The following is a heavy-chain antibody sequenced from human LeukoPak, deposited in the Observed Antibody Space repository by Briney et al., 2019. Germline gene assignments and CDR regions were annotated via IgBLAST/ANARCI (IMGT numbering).Heavy chain of an antibody. D-gene: IGHD1/OR15-1a*01. CDR2: IPFDESNK. Sequence: GGSLRLSCAGSGFTFSDFYMSWVRQAPGKGLEWVAVIPFDESNKYYTDSVKGRFTISRDNSNNTLYLQMNSLRADDTALYFCARDNNADYWGQGTLVTVSS. CDR3: ARDNNADY. J-gene: IGHJ4*02. CDR1: GFTFSDFY. V-gene: IGHV3-30*03.